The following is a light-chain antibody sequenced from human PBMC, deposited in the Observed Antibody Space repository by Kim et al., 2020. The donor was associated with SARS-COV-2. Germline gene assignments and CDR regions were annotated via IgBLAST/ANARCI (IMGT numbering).Light chain of an antibody. V-gene: IGLV1-47*01. CDR3: AAWDNSLNGKV. CDR1: STNIGSSY. Sequence: GQRVTISCAGSSTNIGSSYVDWYQQHPGTNPKLLIYRNDKRPSGVPDRFSGCKSGTSASLAISGIRYEDEADYYCAAWDNSLNGKVIGGGTQLTVL. CDR2: RND. J-gene: IGLJ3*02.